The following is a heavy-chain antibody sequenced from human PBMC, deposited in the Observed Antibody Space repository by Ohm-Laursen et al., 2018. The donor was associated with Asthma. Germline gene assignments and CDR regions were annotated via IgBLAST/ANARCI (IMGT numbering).Heavy chain of an antibody. CDR2: IYSGGTT. CDR1: GFTVISNY. CDR3: VRGAGYCSNGGCFGWFDP. J-gene: IGHJ5*02. D-gene: IGHD2-15*01. Sequence: GSLRLSCAASGFTVISNYMNWVRQAPGKGLEWVSVIYSGGTTYYTDSVKGRFTISRDDTKNTLYLQMNSLRAEDTAVYYCVRGAGYCSNGGCFGWFDPWGQGTLVTVSS. V-gene: IGHV3-53*01.